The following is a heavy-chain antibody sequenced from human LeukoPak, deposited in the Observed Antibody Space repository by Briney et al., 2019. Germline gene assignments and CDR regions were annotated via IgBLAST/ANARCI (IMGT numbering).Heavy chain of an antibody. D-gene: IGHD4-17*01. CDR1: GCTFTGYY. Sequence: AAVNVSCKASGCTFTGYYIDWVRQAPGQGLAWMGWINSDSGGTNYAQRFQGRVTMTRDTSTSTAYMELSSLRSHDTAFYYCARDTITVTTPYFDYWGQGTLVTVPS. CDR2: INSDSGGT. V-gene: IGHV1-2*02. J-gene: IGHJ4*02. CDR3: ARDTITVTTPYFDY.